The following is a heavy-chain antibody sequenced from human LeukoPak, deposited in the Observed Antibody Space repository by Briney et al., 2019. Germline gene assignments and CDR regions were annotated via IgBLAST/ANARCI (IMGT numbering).Heavy chain of an antibody. CDR1: GGSISKTS. CDR2: IFHSGST. D-gene: IGHD3-22*01. Sequence: PSETLSLTCTLSGGSISKTSWCWIRQPPGKGLEWIGYIFHSGSTNFNPSLKSRLTTSVDTSKNQISLKLTSVTAADPAAYYCTSRALFDSSGYYWYYWGQGTLVTVSS. J-gene: IGHJ4*02. CDR3: TSRALFDSSGYYWYY. V-gene: IGHV4-59*01.